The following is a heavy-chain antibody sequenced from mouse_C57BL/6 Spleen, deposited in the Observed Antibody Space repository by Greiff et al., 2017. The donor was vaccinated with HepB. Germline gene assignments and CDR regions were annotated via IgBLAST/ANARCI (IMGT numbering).Heavy chain of an antibody. CDR3: ARSGNGGYYAMDY. J-gene: IGHJ4*01. Sequence: VQLQQSGPELVKPGASVKISCKASGYTFTDYYMNWVKQSHGKSLEWIGDINPNNGGTSYNQKFKGKATLTVDKSSSTAYMELRSLTSEDSAVYYCARSGNGGYYAMDYWGQGTSVTVSS. CDR2: INPNNGGT. V-gene: IGHV1-26*01. CDR1: GYTFTDYY.